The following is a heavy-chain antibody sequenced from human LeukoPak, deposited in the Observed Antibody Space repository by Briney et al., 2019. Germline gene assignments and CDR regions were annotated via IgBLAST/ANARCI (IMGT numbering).Heavy chain of an antibody. J-gene: IGHJ4*02. Sequence: GGSLRLSCVASGFTFNTYSMNWFRQAPGKGLEWISYISSSSGTIYYADSVKGRITISRDNAKNSLYLQMNSLRAEDTAVYYCARGRDLFDSWGQGTLVIVSS. CDR2: ISSSSGTI. CDR1: GFTFNTYS. CDR3: ARGRDLFDS. V-gene: IGHV3-48*04.